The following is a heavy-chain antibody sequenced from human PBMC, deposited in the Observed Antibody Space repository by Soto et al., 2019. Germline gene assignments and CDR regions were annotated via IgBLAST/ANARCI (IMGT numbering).Heavy chain of an antibody. CDR1: GGTFSSYA. D-gene: IGHD1-26*01. CDR2: IIPIFGTA. CDR3: ARAPYSGSYLHYYYGMDV. V-gene: IGHV1-69*01. J-gene: IGHJ6*02. Sequence: QVQLVQSGAEVKKPGSSVKVSCKASGGTFSSYAISWVRQAPGQGLEWMGGIIPIFGTANYAQKFQGRVTITADESTSTAYMELSSLRSDDTAVYYCARAPYSGSYLHYYYGMDVWGQGTTVTVSS.